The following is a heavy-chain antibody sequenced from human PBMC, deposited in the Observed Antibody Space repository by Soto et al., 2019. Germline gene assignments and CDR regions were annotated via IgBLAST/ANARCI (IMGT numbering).Heavy chain of an antibody. CDR2: IGTGGDT. CDR1: GFTVSSYL. J-gene: IGHJ6*03. Sequence: PGGSLRLCCAASGFTVSSYLMHWVRQATGKGLEWVSAIGTGGDTYYAGSVKGRFTISRENSKNTLYLQMNSLRAEDTAVYYCARAGAAAAVTHYYYYMDVWGKGTTVTVSS. V-gene: IGHV3-13*01. D-gene: IGHD6-13*01. CDR3: ARAGAAAAVTHYYYYMDV.